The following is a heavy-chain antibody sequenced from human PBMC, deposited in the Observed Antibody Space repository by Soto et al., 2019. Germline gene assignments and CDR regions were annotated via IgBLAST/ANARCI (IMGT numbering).Heavy chain of an antibody. CDR2: IYPGDSDT. J-gene: IGHJ4*01. V-gene: IGHV5-51*01. D-gene: IGHD5-18*01. CDR1: GYSFTSYW. CDR3: ARPGRQYSYGFSYFDY. Sequence: PGESLKISCKGSGYSFTSYWIGWVRQMPGKGLEWMGLIYPGDSDTRYSPSFQGQVTISADKSISTAYLQWSSLKASDTAMYYCARPGRQYSYGFSYFDYWGQGTLVNVSS.